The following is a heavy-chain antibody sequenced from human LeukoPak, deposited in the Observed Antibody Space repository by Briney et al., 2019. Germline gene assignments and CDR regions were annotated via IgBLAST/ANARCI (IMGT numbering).Heavy chain of an antibody. Sequence: PGGSLRLSCAASGFTFSGAWMHWVRQAPGKGLVWVSRINNDGSTTTYADSVKGRFTISRDNAKNTLYLRMNSLRAGDTAVYYCARVSGPGMNEYFHLWGQGALVTVSS. CDR3: ARVSGPGMNEYFHL. D-gene: IGHD3-10*01. CDR2: INNDGSTT. J-gene: IGHJ1*01. V-gene: IGHV3-74*03. CDR1: GFTFSGAW.